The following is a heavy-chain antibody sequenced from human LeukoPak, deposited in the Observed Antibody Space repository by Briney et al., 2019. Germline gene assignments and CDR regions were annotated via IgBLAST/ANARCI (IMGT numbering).Heavy chain of an antibody. D-gene: IGHD2-15*01. CDR2: ISNSGGST. V-gene: IGHV3-23*01. J-gene: IGHJ4*02. CDR3: VKSPLNLGYCSGGSCHYFDY. CDR1: GFTFPTYA. Sequence: PGGSLRLSCAASGFTFPTYAMSWVRQAPGKGLEWVSVISNSGGSTWYADSVKGRFTISRDNSKNTLYLQMNSLRAEDTAVYYCVKSPLNLGYCSGGSCHYFDYWGQGTLVTVSS.